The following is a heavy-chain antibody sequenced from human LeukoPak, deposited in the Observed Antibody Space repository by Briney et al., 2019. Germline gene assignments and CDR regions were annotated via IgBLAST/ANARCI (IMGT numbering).Heavy chain of an antibody. V-gene: IGHV1-24*01. D-gene: IGHD6-13*01. J-gene: IGHJ3*02. Sequence: ASVKVSCKASGYTFTSYGISWVRQAPGQGLEWMGGFDPEDGETIYAQTFQDRVTMTEDTSTDTAYMELSSLRSEDTAVYYCAADTSRIPGIAVDGFDIWGQGTLVTVSS. CDR2: FDPEDGET. CDR1: GYTFTSYG. CDR3: AADTSRIPGIAVDGFDI.